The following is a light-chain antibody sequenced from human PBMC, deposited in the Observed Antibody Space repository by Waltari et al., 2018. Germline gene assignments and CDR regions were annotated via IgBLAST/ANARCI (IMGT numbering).Light chain of an antibody. V-gene: IGKV3-20*01. J-gene: IGKJ4*01. Sequence: EIVLTQSPGTLSVSPGERVTVPCRASQTITGSWLTWYQQKPGQAPRLLIYGASNRAPGIPDRFSGSGSGTDFTLTISRLEPEDSAVYYCQQYDGSVVTFGGGTKVEIK. CDR3: QQYDGSVVT. CDR2: GAS. CDR1: QTITGSW.